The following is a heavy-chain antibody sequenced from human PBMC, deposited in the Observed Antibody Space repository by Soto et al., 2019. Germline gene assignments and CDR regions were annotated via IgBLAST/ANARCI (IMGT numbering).Heavy chain of an antibody. CDR3: VRRHVSATGIDWFDP. CDR2: INAANGDT. V-gene: IGHV1-3*01. D-gene: IGHD6-13*01. Sequence: GXSXKVSCKASGYTXTSYGIHWVRQAPGQSLEWMGWINAANGDTKYSPKFQGRVTITRDTSASTAYMELSSLRSEDTAVYYCVRRHVSATGIDWFDPWGQGTLVTVSS. CDR1: GYTXTSYG. J-gene: IGHJ5*02.